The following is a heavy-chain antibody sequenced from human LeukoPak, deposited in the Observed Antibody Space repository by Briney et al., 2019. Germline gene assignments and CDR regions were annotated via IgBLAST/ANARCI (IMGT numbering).Heavy chain of an antibody. D-gene: IGHD6-19*01. CDR2: IYYSGST. V-gene: IGHV4-59*01. J-gene: IGHJ4*02. CDR1: GGSISNYY. Sequence: PSETLSLTCTVSGGSISNYYWSWIRQPPGKGLEWIGYIYYSGSTNCNPSLKSRVTMSVDTSKNQFSLRLSSVTAADTAVYYCAREGYTSGWYKTDYWGQGTLVTVSS. CDR3: AREGYTSGWYKTDY.